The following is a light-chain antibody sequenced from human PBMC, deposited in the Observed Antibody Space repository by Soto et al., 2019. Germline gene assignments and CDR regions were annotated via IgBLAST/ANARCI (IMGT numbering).Light chain of an antibody. CDR3: QQYGSPPPT. J-gene: IGKJ1*01. Sequence: EIVLTQSPGTLSLSPGERATLSCRASQSVSSSNLAWYQQKPGQAPRLLIYDASSRATGIPDRFSGSGSGTDFTLTISRLESEDFAVYYCQQYGSPPPTFGQGTKVEIK. V-gene: IGKV3-20*01. CDR1: QSVSSSN. CDR2: DAS.